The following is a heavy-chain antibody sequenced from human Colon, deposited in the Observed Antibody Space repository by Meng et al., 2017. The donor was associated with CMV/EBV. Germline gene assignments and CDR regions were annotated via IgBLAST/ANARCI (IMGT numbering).Heavy chain of an antibody. CDR2: ISGRGDST. CDR3: AKIDYFDSSGYYEALTY. Sequence: FTFSNYAMSWVRQAPEKGLEWVSAISGRGDSTYYAGSVKGRFTISRDNSNNTLYLQMNSLRAEDTAVYYCAKIDYFDSSGYYEALTYWGHGTLVTVSS. D-gene: IGHD3-22*01. CDR1: FTFSNYA. J-gene: IGHJ4*01. V-gene: IGHV3-23*01.